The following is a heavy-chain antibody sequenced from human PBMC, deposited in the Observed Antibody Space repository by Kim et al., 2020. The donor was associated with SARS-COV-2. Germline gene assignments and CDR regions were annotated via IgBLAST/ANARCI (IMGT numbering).Heavy chain of an antibody. Sequence: GESLKISCKGSGYSFTSYWIGWVRQMPGKGLEWMGIIYPGDSDTSYSPSFQGQVTISADKSISTAYLQWSSLKASDTAMYYCARTMVRGAPRYNWFDPWGQGTLVTVSS. CDR1: GYSFTSYW. CDR2: IYPGDSDT. CDR3: ARTMVRGAPRYNWFDP. J-gene: IGHJ5*02. V-gene: IGHV5-51*01. D-gene: IGHD3-10*01.